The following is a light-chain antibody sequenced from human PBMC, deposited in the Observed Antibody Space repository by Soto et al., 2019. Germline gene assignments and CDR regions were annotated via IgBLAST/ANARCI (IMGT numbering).Light chain of an antibody. CDR2: KAS. V-gene: IGKV1-5*03. CDR1: QSISTW. Sequence: DIQMTQSPSTLSASVGDRVTITCRASQSISTWLAWYQQRAGKAPKLLIYKASNLESGVPSRFSGSGSGTDFTLTISSLQPDDFATYYCRQYNSYSWAVGQGTKVDIK. J-gene: IGKJ1*01. CDR3: RQYNSYSWA.